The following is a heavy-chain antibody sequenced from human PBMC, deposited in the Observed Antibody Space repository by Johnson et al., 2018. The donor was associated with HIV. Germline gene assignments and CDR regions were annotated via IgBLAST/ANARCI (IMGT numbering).Heavy chain of an antibody. Sequence: VQLVESGGGLVQPGGSLRLSCAASGFTFSSYAMSWVRQAPGKGLEWVSAISGSGGSTYYADSVKGRFNISRDNSKNTLYLQMNSLRAEDTAVYYCAKDNYYDSSGYYNAFDIWGQGTMVTVSS. V-gene: IGHV3-23*04. J-gene: IGHJ3*02. CDR2: ISGSGGST. D-gene: IGHD3-22*01. CDR3: AKDNYYDSSGYYNAFDI. CDR1: GFTFSSYA.